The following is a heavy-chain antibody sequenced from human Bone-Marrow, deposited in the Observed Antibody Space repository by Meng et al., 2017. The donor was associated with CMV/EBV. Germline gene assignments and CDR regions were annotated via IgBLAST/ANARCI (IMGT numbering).Heavy chain of an antibody. CDR1: GDSVSSNSAA. D-gene: IGHD6-13*01. J-gene: IGHJ5*02. V-gene: IGHV6-1*01. CDR2: TYYRSKWYN. Sequence: LRLSCAISGDSVSSNSAAWNWIRQSPSRGLEWLGRTYYRSKWYNDYAVSVKSRITINPDTSKNQFSLQLNSVTPEDTAVYYCAFASYSSSLTPQFDPWGQGTLVTVSS. CDR3: AFASYSSSLTPQFDP.